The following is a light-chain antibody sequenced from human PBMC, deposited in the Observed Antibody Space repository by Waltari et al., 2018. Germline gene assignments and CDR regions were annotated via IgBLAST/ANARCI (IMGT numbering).Light chain of an antibody. CDR3: AAWDDSLSGHL. CDR1: RSNIGSNY. CDR2: RNN. Sequence: QSVLTQPPSASGTPGPRVTLPCSGSRSNIGSNYVYGYQQLPGTAPKLLIYRNNQRPSGVPDRFSGSKSGTSASLAISGLRSEDEADYYCAAWDDSLSGHLFGGGTKLTVL. J-gene: IGLJ2*01. V-gene: IGLV1-47*01.